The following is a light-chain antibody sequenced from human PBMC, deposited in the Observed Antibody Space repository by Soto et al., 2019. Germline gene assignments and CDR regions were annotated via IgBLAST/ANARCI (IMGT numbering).Light chain of an antibody. V-gene: IGKV3-20*01. CDR1: QSISSSY. Sequence: ETVLTQSPGTLSLSPGERATLSCRASQSISSSYLAWYQQKPGQAPRLRIYGASSRATGIPDRFSGSGSGTDFTLTISRLEPEDSAIYYCQQYVSWTFGQGTKVEIK. CDR3: QQYVSWT. CDR2: GAS. J-gene: IGKJ1*01.